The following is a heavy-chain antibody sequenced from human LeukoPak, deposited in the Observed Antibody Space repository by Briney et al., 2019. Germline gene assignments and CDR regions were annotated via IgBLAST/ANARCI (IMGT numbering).Heavy chain of an antibody. Sequence: ASVKVSCKASGYRFTSYGISWVRQAPGQGLEWMGWISAYNGNTNYAQKLQGRVTMTTDTSTSTAYMELRSLRSDDTAVYYCARDEKQWLAEDYFDYWGQGTLVTVSS. CDR2: ISAYNGNT. J-gene: IGHJ4*02. CDR3: ARDEKQWLAEDYFDY. V-gene: IGHV1-18*01. CDR1: GYRFTSYG. D-gene: IGHD6-19*01.